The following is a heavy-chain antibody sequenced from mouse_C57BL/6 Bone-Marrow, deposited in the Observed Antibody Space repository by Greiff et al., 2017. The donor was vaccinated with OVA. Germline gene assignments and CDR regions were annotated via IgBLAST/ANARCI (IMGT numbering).Heavy chain of an antibody. CDR3: ARRGATESPLEGFDV. CDR1: GYTFTSYW. V-gene: IGHV1-52*01. CDR2: IDPSDSET. J-gene: IGHJ1*03. Sequence: VQLQQPGAELVRPGSSVKLSCKASGYTFTSYWMHWVKQRPIQGLEWIGNIDPSDSETHYNQKFKDKATLTVDKSSSTAYMQLSSLTSEDSAVYYCARRGATESPLEGFDVWGTGTTVTVSS. D-gene: IGHD3-1*01.